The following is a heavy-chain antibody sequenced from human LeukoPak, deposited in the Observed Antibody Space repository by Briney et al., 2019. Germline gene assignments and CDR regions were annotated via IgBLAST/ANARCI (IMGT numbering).Heavy chain of an antibody. CDR3: ARGQTGLGIFGVLVSAFDI. Sequence: GGSLRLSCAASGFTVSSNYMSWVRQAPGKGLEWVSVIYSGGSTYYADSVKGRFTISRDNSKNTLYLQMNSLRAEDTAVYYCARGQTGLGIFGVLVSAFDIWGQGTMVTVSS. CDR1: GFTVSSNY. V-gene: IGHV3-53*01. CDR2: IYSGGST. D-gene: IGHD3-3*01. J-gene: IGHJ3*02.